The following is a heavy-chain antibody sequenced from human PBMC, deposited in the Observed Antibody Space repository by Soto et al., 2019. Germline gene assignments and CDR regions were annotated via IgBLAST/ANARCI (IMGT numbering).Heavy chain of an antibody. V-gene: IGHV3-23*01. CDR2: ISGSGGST. CDR3: AKVPLGGDYFQY. CDR1: GFTFSSYA. Sequence: ESGGGLVQPGESLRLSCAASGFTFSSYAMSWVRQSPGKGLEWVSGISGSGGSTYYADSVKGRFTISRDNSKNTLYLQMNSLRVEDTAVYYCAKVPLGGDYFQYWGQGTLVTVSS. J-gene: IGHJ4*02.